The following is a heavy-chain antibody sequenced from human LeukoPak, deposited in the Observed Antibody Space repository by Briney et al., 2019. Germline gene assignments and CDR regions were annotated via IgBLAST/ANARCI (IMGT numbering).Heavy chain of an antibody. V-gene: IGHV3-53*01. CDR2: IYSGGTT. CDR1: GFTVSSTY. J-gene: IGHJ4*02. CDR3: ARGGAVTKFWNFDY. Sequence: GGSLRLSCAASGFTVSSTYMNWVRQAPGKGLEWVSVIYSGGTTYYADSVKGRFTISRDSSKNMLYLQMNSLRAEDTAVYYCARGGAVTKFWNFDYWGQGTLVTVSS. D-gene: IGHD3-10*02.